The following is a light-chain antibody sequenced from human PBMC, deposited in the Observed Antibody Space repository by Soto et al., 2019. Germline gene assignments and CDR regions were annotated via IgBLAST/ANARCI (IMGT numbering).Light chain of an antibody. V-gene: IGLV2-11*01. CDR1: SSDVGGYNY. J-gene: IGLJ2*01. CDR2: DVS. Sequence: QSVLTQPRSVSGSPGQSVTISCTGTSSDVGGYNYVSWYQQHPGKAPKLMIYDVSKRPSGVPDRFSGSKSGNTASLTISGLQAEDEADYYCCSYAGSYPHVVFGGGNKVTVL. CDR3: CSYAGSYPHVV.